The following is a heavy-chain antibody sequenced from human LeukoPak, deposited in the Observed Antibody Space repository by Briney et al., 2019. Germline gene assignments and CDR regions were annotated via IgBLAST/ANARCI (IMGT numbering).Heavy chain of an antibody. Sequence: PGRSLRLSCAASGFTFSSYGMHWVRQAPGKGLEWVAVIWYDGSNKYYADSVKGRFTISRDNSKNTLYLQMNSLRAEDTAVYYCARDRGGSSWYYFDYWGQGTLVTVSS. CDR1: GFTFSSYG. CDR3: ARDRGGSSWYYFDY. V-gene: IGHV3-33*01. J-gene: IGHJ4*02. CDR2: IWYDGSNK. D-gene: IGHD6-13*01.